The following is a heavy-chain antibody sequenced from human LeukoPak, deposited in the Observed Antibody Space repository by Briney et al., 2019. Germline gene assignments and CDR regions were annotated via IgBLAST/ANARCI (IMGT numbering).Heavy chain of an antibody. J-gene: IGHJ4*02. V-gene: IGHV3-30*02. D-gene: IGHD2-2*01. CDR1: GFTFSSYG. CDR2: IRYDGSNK. Sequence: GGSLRLSCATSGFTFSSYGMHWVRQAPGKGLEWVAFIRYDGSNKYYADSVKGRFTISRDNSKNTLYLQMSSLRAEDTAVYYCARTYIVVVPAARPHFDYWGQGTLVTVSS. CDR3: ARTYIVVVPAARPHFDY.